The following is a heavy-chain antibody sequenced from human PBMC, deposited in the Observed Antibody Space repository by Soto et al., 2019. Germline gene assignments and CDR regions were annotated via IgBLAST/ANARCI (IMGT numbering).Heavy chain of an antibody. CDR2: ITWNSRSK. V-gene: IGHV3-9*01. CDR3: TTTYPNDDSRVVAY. Sequence: EVQLVDSGGGLVQPGRSLRLSCAASGFTFDDYAMHWVRQPPVKGLEWVSGITWNSRSKDYADYVKGRFTISRDNRKNSLYLQMNSLRGEDTALYYCTTTYPNDDSRVVAYWGQGTLVTVSS. CDR1: GFTFDDYA. D-gene: IGHD1-1*01. J-gene: IGHJ4*02.